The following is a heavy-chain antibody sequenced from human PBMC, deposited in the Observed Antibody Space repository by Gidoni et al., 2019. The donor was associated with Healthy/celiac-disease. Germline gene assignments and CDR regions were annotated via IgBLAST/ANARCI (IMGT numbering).Heavy chain of an antibody. CDR3: ARDIAVAGTGGMDV. Sequence: QVQLVQSGAEVKKPGASVKVACKASGYTCPSYNMHWVRQAPGHGLQWKGLINPSGGSTSYEQKFQGRVTMTRDTSTSTVYMELSSLRSEDTVVYYCARDIAVAGTGGMDVWGQWTTVTVSS. D-gene: IGHD6-19*01. CDR1: GYTCPSYN. J-gene: IGHJ6*02. CDR2: INPSGGST. V-gene: IGHV1-46*01.